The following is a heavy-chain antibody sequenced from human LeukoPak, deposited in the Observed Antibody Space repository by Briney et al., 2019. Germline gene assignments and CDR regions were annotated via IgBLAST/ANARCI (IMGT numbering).Heavy chain of an antibody. D-gene: IGHD3-16*01. J-gene: IGHJ4*02. V-gene: IGHV3-74*01. CDR2: VNPDGSST. CDR3: ARGGSYGDY. CDR1: GFTFTRYW. Sequence: GGSLRLSCAASGFTFTRYWMHWVRQTPGKGLVWVSRVNPDGSSTTYEDSVKGRFTSSRDNAKNTLYLQMNSLRAEDTAVYYCARGGSYGDYWGQGILVTVSS.